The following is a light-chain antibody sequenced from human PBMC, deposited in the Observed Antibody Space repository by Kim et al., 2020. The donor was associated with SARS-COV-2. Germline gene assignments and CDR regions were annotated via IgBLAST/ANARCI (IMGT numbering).Light chain of an antibody. CDR1: QDISNY. V-gene: IGKV1-33*01. Sequence: DIQMTQSPSSLSASVGDRVTITCQASQDISNYLNWYQQKPGKAPKLLIYDASNLETGVPSRFSGSGSGTDFTFTISSLQPEDIATYYCQQYDTLPPDTFGQGTKLEI. J-gene: IGKJ2*01. CDR3: QQYDTLPPDT. CDR2: DAS.